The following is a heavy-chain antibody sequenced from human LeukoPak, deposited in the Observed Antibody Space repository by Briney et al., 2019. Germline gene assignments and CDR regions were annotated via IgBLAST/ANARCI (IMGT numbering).Heavy chain of an antibody. CDR1: AYTFTGYY. CDR2: INPSGTST. V-gene: IGHV1-46*03. CDR3: AAHLQNWGPFDY. J-gene: IGHJ4*02. Sequence: ASVKVSCKASAYTFTGYYMHWVRQAPGQGLEWMGTINPSGTSTNYAQKFQGRVTMTRDTSTSTVYIEPSGLRSEDTAVYYCAAHLQNWGPFDYWGQGTLVTVSS. D-gene: IGHD7-27*01.